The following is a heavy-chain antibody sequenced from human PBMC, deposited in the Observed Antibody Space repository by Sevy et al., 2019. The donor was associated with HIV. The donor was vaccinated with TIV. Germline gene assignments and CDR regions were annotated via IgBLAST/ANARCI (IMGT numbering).Heavy chain of an antibody. J-gene: IGHJ5*02. CDR3: ARDQHDYAGNVRTGWFDP. Sequence: GGSLRLSCAASGFTFSSYAMHWVHQAPGKGLEWVTVISYDGNNKYYADSVKGRFTISRDNYKNTLYLRMNSLRAEDTAVYYCARDQHDYAGNVRTGWFDPWGQGTLVTVSS. CDR1: GFTFSSYA. D-gene: IGHD4-17*01. V-gene: IGHV3-30-3*01. CDR2: ISYDGNNK.